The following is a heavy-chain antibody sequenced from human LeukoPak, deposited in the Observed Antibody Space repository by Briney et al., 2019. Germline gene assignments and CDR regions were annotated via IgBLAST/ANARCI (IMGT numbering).Heavy chain of an antibody. J-gene: IGHJ4*02. D-gene: IGHD3-3*01. V-gene: IGHV3-33*06. CDR3: AKDTAIQFLEPAF. CDR2: IWFDGSVK. CDR1: GFTFNTHG. Sequence: GGSLRLSCAASGFTFNTHGMHWVRQAPGKGLEWVAAIWFDGSVKHYSDAVKGRFTISRDNSLNTLYPQMNSVRVEDTAMYYCAKDTAIQFLEPAFWGQGTLVTVSS.